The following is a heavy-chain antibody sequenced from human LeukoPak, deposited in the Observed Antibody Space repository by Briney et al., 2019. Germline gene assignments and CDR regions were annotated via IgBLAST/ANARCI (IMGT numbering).Heavy chain of an antibody. CDR3: ARDRAVAVLGAFDI. V-gene: IGHV4-59*01. CDR1: GGSISSYY. D-gene: IGHD6-19*01. Sequence: SETLSLTCTVSGGSISSYYWSWLRQPPGKGLEWIGYIYYSGSTNYNPSLKSRVTISVDTSKNQFSLKLSSVTAADTAVYYCARDRAVAVLGAFDIWGQGTMVTVSS. J-gene: IGHJ3*02. CDR2: IYYSGST.